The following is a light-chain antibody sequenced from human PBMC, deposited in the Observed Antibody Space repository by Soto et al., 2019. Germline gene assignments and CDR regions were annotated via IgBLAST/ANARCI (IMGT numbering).Light chain of an antibody. CDR3: QQYGSSPKT. CDR2: GAS. CDR1: QSVSSSY. Sequence: EIVLTQSPGTLSLSPGERATLSCRASQSVSSSYLAWYQQKPDQAPRLLIYGASSRATGIPDRFSGSGSGTDFTLTISRLEPEHFAVYYCQQYGSSPKTFGQGTKVEIK. V-gene: IGKV3-20*01. J-gene: IGKJ1*01.